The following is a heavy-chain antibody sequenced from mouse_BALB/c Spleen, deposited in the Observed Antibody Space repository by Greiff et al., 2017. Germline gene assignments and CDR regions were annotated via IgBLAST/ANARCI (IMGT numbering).Heavy chain of an antibody. D-gene: IGHD1-1*01. Sequence: QVQLQQSGAELARPGASVKMSCKASGYTFTSYTMHWVKQRPGKGLEWIGYINPSSGYTNYNQKFKDKATLTADKSSSTAYMQLSSLTSEDSAVYYVARGNYGSSYGYFDYWGQGTTLTVSS. J-gene: IGHJ2*01. V-gene: IGHV1-4*01. CDR2: INPSSGYT. CDR1: GYTFTSYT. CDR3: ARGNYGSSYGYFDY.